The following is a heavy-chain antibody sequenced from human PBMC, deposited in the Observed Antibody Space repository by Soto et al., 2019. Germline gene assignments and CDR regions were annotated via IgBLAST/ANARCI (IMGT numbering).Heavy chain of an antibody. J-gene: IGHJ6*02. CDR1: GFSFSTYP. D-gene: IGHD4-17*01. CDR3: AKILSTVTTYYYGMDA. V-gene: IGHV3-23*01. CDR2: ISGSGDKT. Sequence: HPGGSLRLSCAASGFSFSTYPMVWVRQAPGKRLEAVSSISGSGDKTYYKDSVKGRFTISRDNSKNTVDLQMSSLRPEDTAVYYCAKILSTVTTYYYGMDAWGQGTTVTVSS.